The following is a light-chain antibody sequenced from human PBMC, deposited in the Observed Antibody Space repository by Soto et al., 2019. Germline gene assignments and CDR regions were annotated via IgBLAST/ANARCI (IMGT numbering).Light chain of an antibody. CDR3: SSYTSGSTYV. CDR2: DVS. J-gene: IGLJ1*01. CDR1: SSYVGGYNY. V-gene: IGLV2-14*01. Sequence: QSVLTQPASVSGSPGQSITISCTGTSSYVGGYNYVPWYQQHPGKAPKLMIYDVSNRPSGVSNRFSGSKSGNTASLTISGLQAEDEADYYCSSYTSGSTYVFGTGTKVTVL.